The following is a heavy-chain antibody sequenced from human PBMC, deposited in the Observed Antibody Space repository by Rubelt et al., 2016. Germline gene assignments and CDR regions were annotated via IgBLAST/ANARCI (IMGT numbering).Heavy chain of an antibody. V-gene: IGHV4-39*01. Sequence: QLQLQESGPGLVKPSETLSLTCTVSGGSISSSSYYWGWIRQPPGKGLEWIGIIYYSGRTYYNPSLKSRVTISIDTSKTQFSRKLSSVTAADTAVYFWARHIRDGTSGYYYGHWGQGTLVTVSS. CDR3: ARHIRDGTSGYYYGH. D-gene: IGHD3-22*01. CDR2: IYYSGRT. CDR1: GGSISSSSYY. J-gene: IGHJ4*02.